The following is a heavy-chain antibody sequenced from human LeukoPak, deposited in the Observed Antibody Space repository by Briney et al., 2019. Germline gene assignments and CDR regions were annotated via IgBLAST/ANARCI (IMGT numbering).Heavy chain of an antibody. CDR3: ARGGGLYYDILTGYYFSPHAFDI. D-gene: IGHD3-9*01. CDR1: GFIFSNYL. J-gene: IGHJ3*02. Sequence: GGSLRLSCAASGFIFSNYLMHWVRQAPGKGLEYVSAITGNGGSTYYADSVQGRFTISRDNAKNTLYLQMNSPRAEDTAVYYCARGGGLYYDILTGYYFSPHAFDIWGQGTMVTVSS. V-gene: IGHV3-64*02. CDR2: ITGNGGST.